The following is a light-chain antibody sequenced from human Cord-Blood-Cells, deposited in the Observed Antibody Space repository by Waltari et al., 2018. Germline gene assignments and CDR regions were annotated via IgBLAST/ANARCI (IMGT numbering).Light chain of an antibody. CDR2: DAS. Sequence: DIQMTQSPSTLSAFVGDRVTITCRTSQSISSWLAWYQQKPGKAPTLLISDASSLESGVPSRFSGSGSGTEFTLTISSLQPDDFATYYCQQYNSYSPYTFGQGTKLEIK. J-gene: IGKJ2*01. V-gene: IGKV1-5*01. CDR1: QSISSW. CDR3: QQYNSYSPYT.